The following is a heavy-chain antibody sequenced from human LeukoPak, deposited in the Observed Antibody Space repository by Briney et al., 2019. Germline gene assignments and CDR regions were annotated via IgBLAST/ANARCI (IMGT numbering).Heavy chain of an antibody. Sequence: GESLKISCKGSGYRFTRYWIGWVRQMPGKGLEWMGIIYPGDSDSRYSPSFQGQVTISADKSINTAYLQWSSLKASDTAMYYCARQEAFDIWGQGTMVTVSS. V-gene: IGHV5-51*01. CDR2: IYPGDSDS. CDR3: ARQEAFDI. J-gene: IGHJ3*02. CDR1: GYRFTRYW.